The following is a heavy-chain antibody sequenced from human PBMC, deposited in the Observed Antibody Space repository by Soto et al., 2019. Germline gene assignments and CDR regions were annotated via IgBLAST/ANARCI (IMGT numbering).Heavy chain of an antibody. CDR3: AKGRSYYYYYGVDV. CDR2: ISYDGRNK. V-gene: IGHV3-30*18. CDR1: GFTFSNYA. J-gene: IGHJ6*02. Sequence: GGSLRLSCAASGFTFSNYAMHWVRQAPGKGPEWVAAISYDGRNKYYADSVKGRFTISRDNSKNTLDLQMNSLRAEDTAVYYCAKGRSYYYYYGVDVWGQGTTVTVSS.